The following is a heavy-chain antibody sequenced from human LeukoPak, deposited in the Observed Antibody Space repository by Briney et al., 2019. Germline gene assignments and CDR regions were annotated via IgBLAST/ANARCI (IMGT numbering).Heavy chain of an antibody. D-gene: IGHD3-3*01. Sequence: RSSETLSLTCTVSGGSISSYYWSWIRQPPGKGLEWIGYIYYSGSTNYNPSLKSRVTISVDTSKNQFSLKLSSVTAADTAVYYCARLATYYDFWSGYFPRYYFDYWGQGTLVTVSS. CDR1: GGSISSYY. CDR3: ARLATYYDFWSGYFPRYYFDY. J-gene: IGHJ4*02. V-gene: IGHV4-59*08. CDR2: IYYSGST.